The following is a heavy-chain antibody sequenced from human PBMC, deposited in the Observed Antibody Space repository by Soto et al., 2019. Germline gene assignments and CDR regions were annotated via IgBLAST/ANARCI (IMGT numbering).Heavy chain of an antibody. J-gene: IGHJ5*02. V-gene: IGHV4-31*03. CDR1: GGSISSGGYY. Sequence: KPSETLSLTCTVSGGSISSGGYYWSWIRQHPGKGLEWIGYIYYSGSTYYNPSPKSRVTISVDTSKNQFSLKLSSVTAADTAVYYCARAIAAANWFDPWGQGTLVTVSS. CDR2: IYYSGST. CDR3: ARAIAAANWFDP. D-gene: IGHD6-13*01.